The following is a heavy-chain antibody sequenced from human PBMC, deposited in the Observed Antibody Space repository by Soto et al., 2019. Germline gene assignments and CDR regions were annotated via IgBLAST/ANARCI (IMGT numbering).Heavy chain of an antibody. CDR1: GGTFSSYA. Sequence: QVQRVQSGAEVKKPGSSVKVSCKASGGTFSSYAISWLRQAPGQGLEWMGGIIPIFGTANYAQKFQGRVTITAEKSSSTAYMELSRLRYEDTAVYYCARAIVLATIPDAFDIWGQGTMVTVSS. V-gene: IGHV1-69*06. CDR2: IIPIFGTA. J-gene: IGHJ3*02. D-gene: IGHD2-21*01. CDR3: ARAIVLATIPDAFDI.